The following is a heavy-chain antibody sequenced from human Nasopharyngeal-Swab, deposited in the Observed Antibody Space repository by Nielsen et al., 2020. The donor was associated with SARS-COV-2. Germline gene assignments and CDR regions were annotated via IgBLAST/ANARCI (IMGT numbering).Heavy chain of an antibody. D-gene: IGHD6-13*01. CDR2: ISAYNGNT. CDR1: GYTFTSYG. Sequence: ASVKVSCKASGYTFTSYGISWVRQAPGQGLEWMGWISAYNGNTNYAQKLQGRVTMTTDTSTSTAYMELRSLRSDDTAVYYCAREIEDKGIPLFDPWGQGTLVTVSS. CDR3: AREIEDKGIPLFDP. V-gene: IGHV1-18*01. J-gene: IGHJ5*02.